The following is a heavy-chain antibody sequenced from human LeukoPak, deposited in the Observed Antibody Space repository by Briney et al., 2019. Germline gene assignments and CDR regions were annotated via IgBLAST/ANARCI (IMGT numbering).Heavy chain of an antibody. V-gene: IGHV4-38-2*02. CDR3: ARAGYYYGSGSYWD. D-gene: IGHD3-10*01. Sequence: SETLSLTCTVSGGSISSYYWSWIRQPPGKGLEWIGSIYHSGSTYYNPSLKSRVTISVDTSKNQFSLKLSSVTAADTAVYYCARAGYYYGSGSYWDWGQGTLVTVSS. CDR1: GGSISSYY. J-gene: IGHJ4*02. CDR2: IYHSGST.